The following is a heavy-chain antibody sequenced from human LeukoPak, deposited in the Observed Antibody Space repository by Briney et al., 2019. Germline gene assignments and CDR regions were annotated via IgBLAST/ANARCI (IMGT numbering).Heavy chain of an antibody. V-gene: IGHV4-39*01. D-gene: IGHD3-22*01. CDR2: IYHSGRT. CDR1: GDSVSISDSY. CDR3: ARRRYYDGSGYLE. Sequence: SETLSLTCSLSGDSVSISDSYWDWIRQPPGKGLECIGSIYHSGRTYYSPSLKSRVTMSVDSSNNQFSLNLRSVTAADKAVYYCARRRYYDGSGYLEWGQGTLLSVSS. J-gene: IGHJ1*01.